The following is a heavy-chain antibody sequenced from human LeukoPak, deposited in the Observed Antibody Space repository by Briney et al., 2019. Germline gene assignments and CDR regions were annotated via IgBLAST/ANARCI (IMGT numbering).Heavy chain of an antibody. J-gene: IGHJ1*01. V-gene: IGHV3-30*18. CDR1: GFTFSSYG. Sequence: GRSLRLSCAASGFTFSSYGMHWVRQAPGKGLEWVAVISHDGSKKYYADSVKGRFTISRDNSKNTLYLQMNSLRDEDTAVYYCAKDPYSGSFEYFQHWGQGTLVTVSS. CDR2: ISHDGSKK. D-gene: IGHD1-26*01. CDR3: AKDPYSGSFEYFQH.